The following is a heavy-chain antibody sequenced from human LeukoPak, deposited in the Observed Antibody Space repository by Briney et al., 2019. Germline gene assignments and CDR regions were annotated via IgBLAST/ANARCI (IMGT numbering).Heavy chain of an antibody. CDR1: GGSISSSSYY. CDR2: IYYSGST. V-gene: IGHV4-39*07. D-gene: IGHD6-19*01. Sequence: SETLSLTCTVSGGSISSSSYYWGWIRQPPGKGLEWIGSIYYSGSTYYNPSLKSRVTISVDTSKNQFSLKLSSVTAADTAVYYCAREVAVAGRRWYFDLWGRGTLVTVSS. CDR3: AREVAVAGRRWYFDL. J-gene: IGHJ2*01.